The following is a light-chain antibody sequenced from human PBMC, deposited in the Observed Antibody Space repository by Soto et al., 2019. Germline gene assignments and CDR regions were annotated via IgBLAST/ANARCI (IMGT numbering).Light chain of an antibody. CDR3: SSYADNNRFYV. J-gene: IGLJ7*01. CDR2: EVN. CDR1: STDVGGYNY. Sequence: QSALTQPPSAAGSPGQSVTISCTGTSTDVGGYNYVSWFQQRPGKAPKLIIYEVNKRPSGVPDRFSGSKSGNTASLTVSGLQAEDEADYFCSSYADNNRFYVFGSGTQLTVL. V-gene: IGLV2-8*01.